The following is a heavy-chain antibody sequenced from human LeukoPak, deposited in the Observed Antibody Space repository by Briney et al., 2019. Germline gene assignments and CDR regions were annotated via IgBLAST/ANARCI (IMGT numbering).Heavy chain of an antibody. V-gene: IGHV3-23*01. CDR1: AFTFISHA. J-gene: IGHJ4*02. CDR2: ISADGANT. CDR3: VYYDSSGYYYGRLRY. Sequence: GGSLRLSCAASAFTFISHAMSWVRQTPGKRLEWVSGISADGANTLYADSVKGRFTISRDNSKNTLYLHMRSLRAEDAAMYFCVYYDSSGYYYGRLRYWGQGTPVTVSS. D-gene: IGHD3-22*01.